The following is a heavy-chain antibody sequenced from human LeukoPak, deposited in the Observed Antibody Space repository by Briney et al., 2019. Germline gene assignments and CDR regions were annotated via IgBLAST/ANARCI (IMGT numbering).Heavy chain of an antibody. CDR2: INHSGST. CDR1: GGSFSGYY. V-gene: IGHV4-34*01. D-gene: IGHD5-12*01. Sequence: SETLSLTCAVYGGSFSGYYWSWIRQPPGKGLEWIGEINHSGSTNYNPSLKSRVTISVDTSKNQFSLKLSSVTAADTAVYYCARGRVRYSGYDYVYFDYWGQGTLVNVSS. CDR3: ARGRVRYSGYDYVYFDY. J-gene: IGHJ4*02.